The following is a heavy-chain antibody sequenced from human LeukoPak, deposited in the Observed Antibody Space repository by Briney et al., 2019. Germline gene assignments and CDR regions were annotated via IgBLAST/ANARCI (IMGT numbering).Heavy chain of an antibody. V-gene: IGHV3-48*01. Sequence: GGSLRLSCAASGFTFSSYSMNWLRQAPGKGLEWVSYISSSSRSIYYADSVKGRFTISRDNAKNSLYLQMNSLRAEDTAVYYCASGYSYLFSSNFDYWGQGTLVTVSS. D-gene: IGHD5-18*01. J-gene: IGHJ4*02. CDR1: GFTFSSYS. CDR2: ISSSSRSI. CDR3: ASGYSYLFSSNFDY.